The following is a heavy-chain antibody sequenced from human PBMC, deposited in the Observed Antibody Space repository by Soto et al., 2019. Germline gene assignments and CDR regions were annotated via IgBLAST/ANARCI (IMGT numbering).Heavy chain of an antibody. CDR2: MAYDASNK. J-gene: IGHJ4*01. CDR3: AKSAEGSTRSYFDY. D-gene: IGHD1-26*01. V-gene: IGHV3-30-3*02. Sequence: QVQLVESGGGVVQPERSLTVSCAASGFTFGNFAMHWVRQAPGKGLEWLAVMAYDASNKHYADSVKGRFTISRDNSKSMLFLHMSNLRAYDTAVYYCAKSAEGSTRSYFDYWGHGTLVTVSS. CDR1: GFTFGNFA.